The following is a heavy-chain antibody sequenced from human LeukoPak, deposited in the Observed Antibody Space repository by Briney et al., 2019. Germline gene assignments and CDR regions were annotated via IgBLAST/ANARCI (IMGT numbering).Heavy chain of an antibody. V-gene: IGHV1-46*01. D-gene: IGHD6-13*01. CDR2: INPSGGST. CDR3: AREVAAAAQVFDP. CDR1: GYTFTSYY. Sequence: ASETVSCKASGYTFTSYYMHWVRQAPGQGLEWMGIINPSGGSTSYAQKFQGRVTMTRDTSTSTVYMELSSLRSEDTAVYYCAREVAAAAQVFDPWGQGTLVTVSS. J-gene: IGHJ5*02.